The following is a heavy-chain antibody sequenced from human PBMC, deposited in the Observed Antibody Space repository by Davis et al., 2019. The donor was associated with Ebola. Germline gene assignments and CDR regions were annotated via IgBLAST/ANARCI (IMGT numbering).Heavy chain of an antibody. J-gene: IGHJ6*02. CDR3: ARDITYYYDSSGYSAGAHGMDV. D-gene: IGHD3-22*01. Sequence: GESLKISCAASGFTFSSYGMHWVRQAQGKGLEWVAVIWYDGSNKYYADSVKGRFTISRDNSKNTLYLQMNSLRAEDTAVYYCARDITYYYDSSGYSAGAHGMDVWGQGTTVTVSS. V-gene: IGHV3-33*08. CDR2: IWYDGSNK. CDR1: GFTFSSYG.